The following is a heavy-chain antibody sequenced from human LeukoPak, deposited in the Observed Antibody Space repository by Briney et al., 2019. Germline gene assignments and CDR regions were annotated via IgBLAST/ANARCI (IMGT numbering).Heavy chain of an antibody. V-gene: IGHV3-21*01. D-gene: IGHD6-19*01. CDR3: ARDRPASGWRFGEGSKRPHYFDY. CDR1: GFTFSTYS. Sequence: GGSLRLSCAASGFTFSTYSMNWVRQSPGKGLEWVSFISSSNSYIYYGDSVKGRFTISRDNAKNSLYLQMNSLRAEDTAVYFCARDRPASGWRFGEGSKRPHYFDYWGQGTLVTVSS. J-gene: IGHJ4*02. CDR2: ISSSNSYI.